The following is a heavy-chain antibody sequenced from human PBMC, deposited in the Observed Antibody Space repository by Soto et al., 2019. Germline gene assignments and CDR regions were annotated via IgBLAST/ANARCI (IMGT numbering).Heavy chain of an antibody. Sequence: QVQLQESGPGLVKPSQTLSLTCTVSGGSISNADYYWSWVRQPPGKGLEWIGYIYDSGSSFFNPSLKSRVTMSKDTSKNQFSLRLTSVTAADTAVYYGARAIVVTVGGMDVWGRGTTVTVSS. V-gene: IGHV4-30-4*01. J-gene: IGHJ6*02. CDR1: GGSISNADYY. CDR3: ARAIVVTVGGMDV. CDR2: IYDSGSS. D-gene: IGHD5-12*01.